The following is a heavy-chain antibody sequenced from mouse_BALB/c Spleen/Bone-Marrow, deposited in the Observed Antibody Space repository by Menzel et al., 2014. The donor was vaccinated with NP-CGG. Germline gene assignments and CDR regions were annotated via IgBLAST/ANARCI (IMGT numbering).Heavy chain of an antibody. D-gene: IGHD1-1*01. V-gene: IGHV5-15*02. CDR2: ISNLAYSI. CDR1: GFTFSDYG. J-gene: IGHJ1*01. Sequence: EAQLVESGGGLVQPGGSRKLSCAASGFTFSDYGMAWVRQAPGKGPEWVAFISNLAYSIYYADTVTGRFTISRENAKNTLYLEMSSLRSEDTAMYYCARDQVYYYGSSYGYFDVWGAGTTVTVSS. CDR3: ARDQVYYYGSSYGYFDV.